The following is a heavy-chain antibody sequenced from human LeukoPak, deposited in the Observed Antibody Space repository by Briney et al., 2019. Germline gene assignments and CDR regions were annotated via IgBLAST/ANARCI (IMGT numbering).Heavy chain of an antibody. CDR2: ISGSGGST. V-gene: IGHV3-23*01. CDR3: AQADSGSYPIDS. D-gene: IGHD1-26*01. J-gene: IGHJ4*02. CDR1: GFTFSSYA. Sequence: GGSLRLFCGASGFTFSSYAMSWVRQAPGKGLEWVSAISGSGGSTYYADSVKGRFTISRDNSKNTLYLQMNSLRAEDTAVYYCAQADSGSYPIDSWGQGTLVTVSS.